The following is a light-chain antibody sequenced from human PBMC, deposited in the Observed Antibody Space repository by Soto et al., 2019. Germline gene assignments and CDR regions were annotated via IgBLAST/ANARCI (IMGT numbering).Light chain of an antibody. CDR1: RSISGC. J-gene: IGKJ4*01. CDR2: KAS. CDR3: QQYNSNPLT. Sequence: DIQMTQSPSTLSASLGDRVTITCRASRSISGCLAWYQLKPGKAPKLLIYKASTLQTGVPSRFSGSGSGTEFTLTISSLQPDDFATYYCQQYNSNPLTFGGGTKVEIK. V-gene: IGKV1-5*03.